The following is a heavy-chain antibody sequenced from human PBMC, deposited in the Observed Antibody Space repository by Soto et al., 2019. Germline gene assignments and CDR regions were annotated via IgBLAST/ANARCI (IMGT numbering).Heavy chain of an antibody. D-gene: IGHD1-26*01. CDR2: INPMTGGT. CDR3: ARGVAFRSYSGCGSYGMDV. J-gene: IGHJ6*02. Sequence: QVQLVQSGAEVKKPGASLKLSCKASGYTFNGYYMHWVRQAPGQGLEWMGWINPMTGGTNYAQNFQGRVTMTRDTSTNTAYMELSGLTSDDTAFYYCARGVAFRSYSGCGSYGMDVWGQGTTVTVSS. V-gene: IGHV1-2*02. CDR1: GYTFNGYY.